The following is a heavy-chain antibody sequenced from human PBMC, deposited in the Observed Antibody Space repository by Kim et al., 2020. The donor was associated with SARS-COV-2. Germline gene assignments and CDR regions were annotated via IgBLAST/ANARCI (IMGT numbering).Heavy chain of an antibody. J-gene: IGHJ4*02. V-gene: IGHV3-23*01. CDR1: GFAFTNFA. CDR2: IGTTDDST. D-gene: IGHD3-10*01. Sequence: GGSLRLSCAASGFAFTNFAMSWVRQAPGRGLEWVSTIGTTDDSTYYADSMKGRFTISRDNSKDTLYLQMNTLGGGDTAVYYCAKGPHSGSYDSWGQGTLVTVSS. CDR3: AKGPHSGSYDS.